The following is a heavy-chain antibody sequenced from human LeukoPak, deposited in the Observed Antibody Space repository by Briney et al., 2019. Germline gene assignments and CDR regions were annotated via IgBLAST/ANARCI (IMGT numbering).Heavy chain of an antibody. CDR2: IKQDGSEE. Sequence: GGSLRLSCAASGFTFSSYWMSWVRQAPGKGLEWVANIKQDGSEEYYVDSVKGRFTISRDNAKNSLYLQMNSLRAEDTAVYYCARVAHLDYDILTGSYFDYWGQGTLVTVSS. V-gene: IGHV3-7*03. CDR3: ARVAHLDYDILTGSYFDY. CDR1: GFTFSSYW. J-gene: IGHJ4*02. D-gene: IGHD3-9*01.